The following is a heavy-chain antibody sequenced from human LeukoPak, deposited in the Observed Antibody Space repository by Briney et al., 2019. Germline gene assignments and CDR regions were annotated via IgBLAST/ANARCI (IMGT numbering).Heavy chain of an antibody. CDR3: ARVLRGFTAMVSIGY. J-gene: IGHJ4*02. V-gene: IGHV3-11*05. D-gene: IGHD5-18*01. Sequence: GGSLRLSCAASGFTFSDYYMSWIRQAPGKGLEWVSYISSSSSYTNYADSVKGRFTISRDNAKNSLYLQMNSLRAEDTAVYYCARVLRGFTAMVSIGYWGQGTLVTVSS. CDR1: GFTFSDYY. CDR2: ISSSSSYT.